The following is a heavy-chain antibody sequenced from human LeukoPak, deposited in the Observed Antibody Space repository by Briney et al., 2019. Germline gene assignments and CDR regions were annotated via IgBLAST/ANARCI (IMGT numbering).Heavy chain of an antibody. CDR2: ISSSSSTI. V-gene: IGHV3-48*01. CDR3: ATPLTFGGVIVPDY. J-gene: IGHJ4*02. CDR1: GFTFSSYG. Sequence: GGSLRLSCAASGFTFSSYGMHWVRQAPGKGLEWVSFISSSSSTIYYADSVKGRFTISRDNAKNSLYLQMNSLRAEDTAVYYCATPLTFGGVIVPDYWGQGTLVTVSS. D-gene: IGHD3-16*02.